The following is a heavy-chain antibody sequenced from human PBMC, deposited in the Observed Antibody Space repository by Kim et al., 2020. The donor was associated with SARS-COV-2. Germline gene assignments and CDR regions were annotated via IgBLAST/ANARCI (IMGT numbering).Heavy chain of an antibody. CDR3: TTMVVTGLYFDY. CDR1: GFTFSNAW. V-gene: IGHV3-15*01. D-gene: IGHD2-15*01. CDR2: IKSKTDGGTT. J-gene: IGHJ4*02. Sequence: GGSLRLSCAASGFTFSNAWMSWVRQAPGKGLEWVGRIKSKTDGGTTDYAAPVKGRFTISRDDSKNTLYLQMNSLKTEYTAVYYCTTMVVTGLYFDYWGQGTLVTVSS.